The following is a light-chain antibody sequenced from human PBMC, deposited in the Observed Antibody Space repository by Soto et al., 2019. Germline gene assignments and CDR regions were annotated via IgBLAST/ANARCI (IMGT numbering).Light chain of an antibody. CDR3: QQYGSSPLT. CDR1: ESVSDNY. J-gene: IGKJ4*01. Sequence: EIVLTQSPGTLSLSPGERATLSCRASESVSDNYLAWYQQRSGQAPGLVIYGASSRASAVPDRFGGSGSGADFTLTISRLEPEDFAVYYCQQYGSSPLTFGGGTKVEIK. CDR2: GAS. V-gene: IGKV3-20*01.